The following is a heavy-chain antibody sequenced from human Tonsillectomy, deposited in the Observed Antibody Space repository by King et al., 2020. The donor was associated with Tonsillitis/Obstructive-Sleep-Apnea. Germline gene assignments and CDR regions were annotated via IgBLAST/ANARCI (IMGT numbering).Heavy chain of an antibody. V-gene: IGHV1-2*06. CDR3: ARERPDYGDYTTGAFDL. D-gene: IGHD4-17*01. CDR2: IHPNSGGT. J-gene: IGHJ3*01. Sequence: VQLVQSGAEVKKPGASVKVSCKSSAYTFTDYAIHWVRQAPGQGLEWMGRIHPNSGGTNSAQKFQGRVTMTRDTSISTAYMELSSLRSDDTAVYYCARERPDYGDYTTGAFDLWGQGTMVTVSS. CDR1: AYTFTDYA.